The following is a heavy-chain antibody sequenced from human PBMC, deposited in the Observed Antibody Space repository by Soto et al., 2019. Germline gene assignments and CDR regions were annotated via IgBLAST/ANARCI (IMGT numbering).Heavy chain of an antibody. CDR1: GYTFTSYY. D-gene: IGHD3-10*01. CDR2: INPSGGST. V-gene: IGHV1-46*03. J-gene: IGHJ4*02. Sequence: QVQLVQSGAEVKKPGASVKVSCKASGYTFTSYYLHWVRQAPGQGLEWMGIINPSGGSTSYAQKFQGRVTMTRDTSTSTVYMELSSLRSEDTAVYYCVRAQSSGLFDYWGQGTLVTVSS. CDR3: VRAQSSGLFDY.